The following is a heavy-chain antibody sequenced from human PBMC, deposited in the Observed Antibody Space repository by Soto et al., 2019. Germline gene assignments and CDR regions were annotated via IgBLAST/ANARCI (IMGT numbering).Heavy chain of an antibody. D-gene: IGHD1-1*01. CDR2: ISGSGGST. Sequence: GSLRLSGAASVFTFSSYAMSWVRQAPGKGLEWVSAISGSGGSTYYAGSVKGRFTISRDNSKNTLYLQMNSLRAEDTAVYYCAKDQSWAPTDFDLWGRGTLVTVSS. CDR3: AKDQSWAPTDFDL. V-gene: IGHV3-23*01. J-gene: IGHJ2*01. CDR1: VFTFSSYA.